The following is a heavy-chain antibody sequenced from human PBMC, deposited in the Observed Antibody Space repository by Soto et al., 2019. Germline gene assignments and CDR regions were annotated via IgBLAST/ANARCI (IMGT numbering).Heavy chain of an antibody. CDR2: IYSSGST. Sequence: QVQLQESGPGLVKPSETLSPTCTVSGGSISSYYWTWIRQPPGKGLEWIGYIYSSGSTNFNPSIKARVTSSVDTSKNQFSLKLSSVTAADTAVYYCAGSPLDCRGWYGTWGQGTLVTVSS. D-gene: IGHD6-19*01. J-gene: IGHJ4*02. V-gene: IGHV4-59*01. CDR3: AGSPLDCRGWYGT. CDR1: GGSISSYY.